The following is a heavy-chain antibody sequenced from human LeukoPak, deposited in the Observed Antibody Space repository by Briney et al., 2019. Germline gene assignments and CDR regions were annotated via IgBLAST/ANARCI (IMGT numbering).Heavy chain of an antibody. D-gene: IGHD4-17*01. CDR1: GGTFSSYG. J-gene: IGHJ4*02. CDR2: ISAYNGNT. CDR3: ARDRGDYGDDY. Sequence: GSSVKVSCKASGGTFSSYGITWVRQAPGQGLEWMGWISAYNGNTNHAQNLQGRVTMTTDTSTSTAYMELRSLRSDDTAVYYCARDRGDYGDDYWGQGTLVTVSS. V-gene: IGHV1-18*01.